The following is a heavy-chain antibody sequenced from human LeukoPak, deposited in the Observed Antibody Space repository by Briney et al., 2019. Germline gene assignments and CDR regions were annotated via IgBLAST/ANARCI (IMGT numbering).Heavy chain of an antibody. D-gene: IGHD6-19*01. J-gene: IGHJ4*02. V-gene: IGHV3-7*01. CDR1: GFTFSSYW. CDR3: ARDRQQWLIRGGDH. CDR2: IKQEGSEK. Sequence: RGSLRLSCAASGFTFSSYWMSWVRQAPGKGLEWVANIKQEGSEKYYVDSVKGRFTISRDNAKNSLHLQMNSMTADDTAVYYCARDRQQWLIRGGDHWGQGTLDTVSS.